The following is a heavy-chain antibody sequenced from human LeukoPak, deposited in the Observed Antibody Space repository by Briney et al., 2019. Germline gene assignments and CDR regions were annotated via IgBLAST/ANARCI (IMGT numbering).Heavy chain of an antibody. D-gene: IGHD1-26*01. CDR1: GYTLTELS. J-gene: IGHJ3*02. CDR3: ATVYTAWELLPGAFDI. V-gene: IGHV1-24*01. CDR2: FDPEDGET. Sequence: ASVKVSCKVSGYTLTELSTHWVRQAPGKGLEWMGGFDPEDGETIYAQKFQGRVTMTEDTSTDTAYMELSSLRSEDTAVYYCATVYTAWELLPGAFDIWGQGTMVTVSS.